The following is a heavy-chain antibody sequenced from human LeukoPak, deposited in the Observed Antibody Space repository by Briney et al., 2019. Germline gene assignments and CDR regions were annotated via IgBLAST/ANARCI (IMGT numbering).Heavy chain of an antibody. J-gene: IGHJ4*02. CDR2: ISHSGNT. V-gene: IGHV4-59*08. CDR3: ARWEMATIAGFDY. Sequence: SETLSLTCTVSGGSISSHYWSWIRQPPGKGLEWIGYISHSGNTNYNPSLKSRVTISVDTSKNHFSLELSSVTAADTAVYYCARWEMATIAGFDYWGQGTLVTVPS. CDR1: GGSISSHY. D-gene: IGHD5-24*01.